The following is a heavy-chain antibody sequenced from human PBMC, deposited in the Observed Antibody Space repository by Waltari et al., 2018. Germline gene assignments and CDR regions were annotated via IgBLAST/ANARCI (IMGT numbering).Heavy chain of an antibody. D-gene: IGHD1-1*01. CDR3: ARHTTGISNPYYSDH. J-gene: IGHJ4*02. CDR2: IYPGDFDS. CDR1: GYSFTTYW. Sequence: EVQLVQSGAEVKKPGESLKISCKGSGYSFTTYWIAWVRQVPGKGLEWMGIIYPGDFDSRYSPSVQGPVTISVDTAMSTAFLQWSSLKASDTAMYYCARHTTGISNPYYSDHWGQGTLVTVSS. V-gene: IGHV5-51*01.